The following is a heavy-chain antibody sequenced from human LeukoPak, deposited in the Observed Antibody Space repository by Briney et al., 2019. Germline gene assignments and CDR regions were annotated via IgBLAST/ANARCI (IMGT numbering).Heavy chain of an antibody. CDR3: ARGAQLRYFDWLLSP. J-gene: IGHJ5*02. Sequence: SVKVSCKTSGGTFSSYAINWVRQAPGQGLEWIGGIIPIFGTANYAQKFQGRVTITADESTSTAYMELSSLRSEDTAVYYCARGAQLRYFDWLLSPRGQGTLVTVSS. D-gene: IGHD3-9*01. V-gene: IGHV1-69*01. CDR1: GGTFSSYA. CDR2: IIPIFGTA.